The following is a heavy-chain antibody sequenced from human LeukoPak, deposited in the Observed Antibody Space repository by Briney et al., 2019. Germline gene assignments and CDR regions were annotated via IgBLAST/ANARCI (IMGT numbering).Heavy chain of an antibody. CDR1: GGSFSGYY. J-gene: IGHJ4*02. CDR2: INHSGST. D-gene: IGHD5-12*01. CDR3: ARGSGDSGYGDFDY. Sequence: SETLSLTCAVYGGSFSGYYWSWIRQPPGKGLEWIGEINHSGSTNYNPSLKSRVTISVDTSKNQFSLQLNSVTPEDTAVYYCARGSGDSGYGDFDYWGQGTLVTVSS. V-gene: IGHV4-34*01.